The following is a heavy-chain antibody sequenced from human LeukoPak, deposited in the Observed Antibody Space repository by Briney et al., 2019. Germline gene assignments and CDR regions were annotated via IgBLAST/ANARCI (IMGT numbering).Heavy chain of an antibody. D-gene: IGHD2-2*01. V-gene: IGHV3-23*01. CDR3: ARDRGGSLPAAIDY. CDR1: GFTISSYG. CDR2: ISGGADST. Sequence: PGGSLRLSCTASGFTISSYGMSWVRQTPGKGLEWVSAISGGADSTYYADSVKGRFTISRDNAKSSLSLQMNSLRAEDTALYYCARDRGGSLPAAIDYWGQGTLVTVSS. J-gene: IGHJ4*02.